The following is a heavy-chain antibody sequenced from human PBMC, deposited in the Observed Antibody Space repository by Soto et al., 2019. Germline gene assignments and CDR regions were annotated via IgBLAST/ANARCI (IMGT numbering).Heavy chain of an antibody. D-gene: IGHD6-19*01. Sequence: PGGSLRLSCTASGFSFSSYVMMWVRQAPGKGLEWVSAITDSGVSTYYVDSVKGRSTISRDNSKNMLFLHMDSLRADDTAIYYFVKVPFYRGGWSDFWCRGTLVTVSS. CDR2: ITDSGVST. V-gene: IGHV3-23*01. J-gene: IGHJ4*02. CDR1: GFSFSSYV. CDR3: VKVPFYRGGWSDF.